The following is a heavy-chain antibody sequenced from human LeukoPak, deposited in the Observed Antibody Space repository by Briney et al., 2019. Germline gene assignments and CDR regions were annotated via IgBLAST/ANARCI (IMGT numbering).Heavy chain of an antibody. CDR1: GDSISSGAYS. CDR3: ARDRLGGPDY. J-gene: IGHJ4*02. V-gene: IGHV4-30-2*01. CDR2: IYHSGST. D-gene: IGHD3-16*01. Sequence: SQTLSLTCAVSGDSISSGAYSWSWIRKPPGKGLEWIGYIYHSGSTSYNPSLKSRVTMSVDMSNNHFSLILTSLTAADTAVYFCARDRLGGPDYWGQGTLVTVSS.